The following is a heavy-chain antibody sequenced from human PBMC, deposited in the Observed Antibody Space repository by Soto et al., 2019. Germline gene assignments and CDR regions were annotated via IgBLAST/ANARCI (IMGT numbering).Heavy chain of an antibody. Sequence: QVQLQESGPGLVKPSETLSLTCTVSGGSISTYYWDWLRQSPEKGLEWIGYTHYSGNTNYHPSLRGRVTISLDTSRNQFSLILSAVTAADTAIYYCARHTFIVRSGFDNWGQGALVTVSS. CDR3: ARHTFIVRSGFDN. CDR2: THYSGNT. D-gene: IGHD3-16*01. V-gene: IGHV4-59*12. CDR1: GGSISTYY. J-gene: IGHJ4*02.